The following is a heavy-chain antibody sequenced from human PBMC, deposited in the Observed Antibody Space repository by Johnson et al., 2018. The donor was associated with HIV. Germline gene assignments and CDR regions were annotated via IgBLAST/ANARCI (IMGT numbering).Heavy chain of an antibody. Sequence: VQLVESGGGVVQPGRSLRLSCAASGFTFSSYGMHWVRQGPGKGLEWVPGINWNGDNTGDADSVKGRFTISRDNAKNSVYLQMNSLRTEDTDLYSCARQHNDDSSGQGGGLDIWGQGTMVTVSS. J-gene: IGHJ3*02. CDR3: ARQHNDDSSGQGGGLDI. D-gene: IGHD3-22*01. CDR2: INWNGDNT. CDR1: GFTFSSYG. V-gene: IGHV3-20*04.